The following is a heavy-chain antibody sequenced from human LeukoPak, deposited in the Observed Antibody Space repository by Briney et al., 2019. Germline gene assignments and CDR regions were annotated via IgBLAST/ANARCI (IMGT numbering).Heavy chain of an antibody. CDR2: INPSGGT. CDR3: AREGVAGTGLDY. CDR1: GYTFSIYN. J-gene: IGHJ4*02. Sequence: ASVEVSCKASGYTFSIYNMHWVRQAPGQGLEWMGIINPSGGTSYAQKLQGRITMTRDTSTVYMELSSLRSEDTAVYYCAREGVAGTGLDYWGQGTLVTVSS. V-gene: IGHV1-46*01. D-gene: IGHD6-13*01.